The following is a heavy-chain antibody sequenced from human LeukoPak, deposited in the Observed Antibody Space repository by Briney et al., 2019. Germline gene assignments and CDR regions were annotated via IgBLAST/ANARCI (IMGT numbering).Heavy chain of an antibody. Sequence: GGSLRLSCAASGFTFSSYWMHWVRQAPGKGLVWVSRINSDGSSTSYADSVKGRFTISRDNAKNTLYPQMNSLRAEDTAVYYCARGDIVVVPAAIVDYWGQGTLVTVSS. CDR1: GFTFSSYW. CDR2: INSDGSST. V-gene: IGHV3-74*01. CDR3: ARGDIVVVPAAIVDY. D-gene: IGHD2-2*02. J-gene: IGHJ4*02.